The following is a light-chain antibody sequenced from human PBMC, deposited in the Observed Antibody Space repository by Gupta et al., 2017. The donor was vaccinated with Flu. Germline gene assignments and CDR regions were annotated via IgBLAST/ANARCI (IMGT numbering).Light chain of an antibody. CDR2: NNN. CDR3: AAWDDSLDGHV. CDR1: DSNIGGHS. V-gene: IGLV1-44*01. J-gene: IGLJ3*02. Sequence: QSVLTQPPSASGPPGQRVTLSCSEGDSNIGGHSVSWFQQLPGTAPKLLIYNNNERPSGVPARFSGSKSGTSASLAISGLQSEDEAHYYCAAWDDSLDGHVFGGGTKLTVL.